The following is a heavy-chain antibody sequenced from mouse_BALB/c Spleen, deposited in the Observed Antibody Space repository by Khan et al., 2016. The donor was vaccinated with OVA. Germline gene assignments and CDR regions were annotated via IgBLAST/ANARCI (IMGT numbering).Heavy chain of an antibody. V-gene: IGHV9-3-1*01. D-gene: IGHD2-14*01. Sequence: QIQLVQSGPELKKPGETVQISCKASGFTFTNYGMNWVRQAPGKGLKWMGWINTYTGEPTCTDDFKGRFAFSLETSASTAYLQINRLKNEDTATYFCARVRYNGTMDFWGQGTSVTVSS. CDR3: ARVRYNGTMDF. CDR2: INTYTGEP. CDR1: GFTFTNYG. J-gene: IGHJ4*01.